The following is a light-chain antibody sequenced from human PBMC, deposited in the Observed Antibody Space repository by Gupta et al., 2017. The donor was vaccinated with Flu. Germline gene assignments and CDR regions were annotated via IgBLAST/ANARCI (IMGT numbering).Light chain of an antibody. CDR1: SLRNYY. CDR3: NSRDTSSKAYV. J-gene: IGLJ1*01. Sequence: SSELTQDPPVSVALGQTITITCQGDSLRNYYASWYQQKPGQAPVLVIYVGDNRPSGLPDRFSGSSSGNTASLTITGAQAEDEADYYCNSRDTSSKAYVFGSGTKVTVL. CDR2: VGD. V-gene: IGLV3-19*01.